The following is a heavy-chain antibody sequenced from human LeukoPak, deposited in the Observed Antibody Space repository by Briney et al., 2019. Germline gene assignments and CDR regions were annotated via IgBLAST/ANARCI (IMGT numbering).Heavy chain of an antibody. J-gene: IGHJ4*02. Sequence: GGSLRLSCAASGFTFSSYAMSWVRQAPGKGREGVSAISGSGGSTYYADSVKGRFTISRDNSKNTLYLQMNSLRAEDTAVYYCAKGSPGYSSGWYRYWGQGTLVTVSS. V-gene: IGHV3-23*01. CDR1: GFTFSSYA. D-gene: IGHD6-19*01. CDR2: ISGSGGST. CDR3: AKGSPGYSSGWYRY.